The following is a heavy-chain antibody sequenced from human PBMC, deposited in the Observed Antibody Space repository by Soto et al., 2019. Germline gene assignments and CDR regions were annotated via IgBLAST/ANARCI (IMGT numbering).Heavy chain of an antibody. Sequence: QVQLVESGGGVVQPGRSLRLSCAASGFTFSSYGMHWVRQAPGKGLEWVAVIWYDGSNKYYADSVKGRFTISRDNSKNTLYLQINSLRAEETAVYYCASISGYDLDAFDIWGQGTMVTVSS. CDR1: GFTFSSYG. CDR3: ASISGYDLDAFDI. CDR2: IWYDGSNK. D-gene: IGHD5-12*01. J-gene: IGHJ3*02. V-gene: IGHV3-33*01.